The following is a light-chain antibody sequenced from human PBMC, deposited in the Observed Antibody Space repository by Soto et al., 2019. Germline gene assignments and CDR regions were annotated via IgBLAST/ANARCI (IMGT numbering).Light chain of an antibody. CDR2: DAS. CDR3: QQTFHSPRT. J-gene: IGKJ2*01. V-gene: IGKV3-20*01. Sequence: EIVLTQSPGTLSLSPGEMASLSCLASQSVISDFLAWYQQKSGQPPRLLIYDASRRATGIPARFSGGGSGTAFTLTISRVEPEDSAVYFCQQTFHSPRTFGQATRLEIK. CDR1: QSVISDF.